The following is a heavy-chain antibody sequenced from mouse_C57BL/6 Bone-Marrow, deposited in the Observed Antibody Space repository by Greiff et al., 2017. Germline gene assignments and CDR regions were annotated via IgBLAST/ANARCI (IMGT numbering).Heavy chain of an antibody. J-gene: IGHJ1*03. CDR3: ARENYYGSSYVNWYFDV. V-gene: IGHV5-16*01. CDR1: ASTFSVYY. D-gene: IGHD1-1*01. Sequence: EVKLLESEGGLVQPGSSMQLSSTASASTFSVYYLASVRQVPDRGLEWVANINYDGSSTYSLDSLKCRFIISRDNAKDILYLQMSSLKSEDTATYYCARENYYGSSYVNWYFDVWGTGTTVTVAS. CDR2: INYDGSST.